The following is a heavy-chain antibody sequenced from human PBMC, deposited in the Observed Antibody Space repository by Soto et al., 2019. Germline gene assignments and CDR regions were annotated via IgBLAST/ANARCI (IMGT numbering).Heavy chain of an antibody. D-gene: IGHD2-15*01. Sequence: GXSVKVSCKVSGCTLTELSMHWVRQAPGKVLQWMGGXDPEDXETIYAQKFQGXVTMTEDTXTDTAYMQLSSLRYEDKDVYYCAAVVAATPFDYWGQGTLVTVYS. V-gene: IGHV1-24*01. J-gene: IGHJ4*02. CDR3: AAVVAATPFDY. CDR1: GCTLTELS. CDR2: XDPEDXET.